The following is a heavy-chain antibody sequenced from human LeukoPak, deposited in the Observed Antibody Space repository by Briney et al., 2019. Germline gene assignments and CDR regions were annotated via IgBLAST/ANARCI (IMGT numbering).Heavy chain of an antibody. CDR2: IYPGDSDT. CDR1: GYSFTTSW. D-gene: IGHD6-19*01. CDR3: AKTAPYGSAFDF. J-gene: IGHJ4*02. Sequence: GESLKISCEGSGYSFTTSWIGWVRQMPGKGLEWMGIIYPGDSDTRYSPSFHGQVTISADESINTAYLQWSSLKASDTAMYYCAKTAPYGSAFDFWGQGTLVTVSS. V-gene: IGHV5-51*01.